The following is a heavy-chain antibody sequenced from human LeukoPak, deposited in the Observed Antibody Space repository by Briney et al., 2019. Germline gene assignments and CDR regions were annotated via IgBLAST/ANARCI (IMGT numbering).Heavy chain of an antibody. Sequence: SETLSLTCIVSGGSISSSSYYWGWIRQPPGRRLEWIGSIYYTGNTYYNPSLRSRVIMSVDTSKNQFSLKLSSVTAADTAVYYCARAAFQWGIDPWGQGTLVTVSS. D-gene: IGHD3-16*01. CDR3: ARAAFQWGIDP. CDR1: GGSISSSSYY. CDR2: IYYTGNT. V-gene: IGHV4-39*07. J-gene: IGHJ5*02.